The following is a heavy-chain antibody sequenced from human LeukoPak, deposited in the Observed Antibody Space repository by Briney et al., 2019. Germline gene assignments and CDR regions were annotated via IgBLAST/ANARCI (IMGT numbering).Heavy chain of an antibody. D-gene: IGHD3-9*01. CDR2: IYYTGST. CDR1: GGSISTYY. CDR3: AREWTTGNYNY. Sequence: SETLSLTCTVSGGSISTYYWSWIRQPPGKGLEWIGYIYYTGSTSYNPSLKSRVTMSLDASKNQFSLELNSVTPADTAVYYCAREWTTGNYNYWGQGTLVTVSS. V-gene: IGHV4-59*01. J-gene: IGHJ4*02.